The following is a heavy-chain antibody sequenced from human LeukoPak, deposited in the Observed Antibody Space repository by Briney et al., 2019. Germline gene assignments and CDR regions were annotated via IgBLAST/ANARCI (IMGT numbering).Heavy chain of an antibody. D-gene: IGHD6-19*01. CDR2: INHSGST. V-gene: IGHV4-34*01. CDR3: ARIAVAVPFDY. J-gene: IGHJ4*02. Sequence: SETLSLTCAVYGGSFSGYYWSWIRQPPGKGLEWIGEINHSGSTNYNPSLKSRVTISVDTSKNHFSLKLSSVTAADTAVYYCARIAVAVPFDYWGQGTLVTVSS. CDR1: GGSFSGYY.